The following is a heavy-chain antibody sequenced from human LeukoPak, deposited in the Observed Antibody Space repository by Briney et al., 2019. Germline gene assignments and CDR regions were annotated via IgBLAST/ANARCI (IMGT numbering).Heavy chain of an antibody. V-gene: IGHV7-4-1*02. CDR2: INTNTGNP. D-gene: IGHD6-19*01. CDR3: ARVAEYSSGWYDPFDY. CDR1: GYSFTSYA. J-gene: IGHJ4*02. Sequence: EASVKVSCKASGYSFTSYAMNWVRQAPGQGLEWMGWINTNTGNPTYAQGFTGRCVFSLDTSVSTAYLQISSLKAEDTAVYSCARVAEYSSGWYDPFDYWGQGTLVTVSS.